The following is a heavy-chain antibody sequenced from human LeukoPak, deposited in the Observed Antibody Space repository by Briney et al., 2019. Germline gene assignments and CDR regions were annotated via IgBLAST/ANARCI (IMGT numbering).Heavy chain of an antibody. Sequence: ASVKVSCKASGYTFTSYYMHWVRQAPGQGLEWMGWISTYNGHTNYAQRLQGRVTMTTDTSTSTAYMELRSLRSDDTAVYYCARMSNWNYQGFDSWGQGTLVTVSS. CDR2: ISTYNGHT. J-gene: IGHJ4*02. CDR1: GYTFTSYY. D-gene: IGHD1-7*01. CDR3: ARMSNWNYQGFDS. V-gene: IGHV1-18*04.